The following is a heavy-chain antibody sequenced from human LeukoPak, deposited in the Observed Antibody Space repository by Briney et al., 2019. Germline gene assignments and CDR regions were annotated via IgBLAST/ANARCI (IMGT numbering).Heavy chain of an antibody. CDR2: IIPIFGTA. Sequence: SVRVSCKASGGTFSSYVISWVRQAPGHGLGWMGGIIPIFGTANYAQKFQGRVTITADESTSTAYMELSSLRSEDTAVYYCARGLIPNYYGSGSYYNPFDYWGQGTLVTVSS. CDR1: GGTFSSYV. J-gene: IGHJ4*02. V-gene: IGHV1-69*01. CDR3: ARGLIPNYYGSGSYYNPFDY. D-gene: IGHD3-10*01.